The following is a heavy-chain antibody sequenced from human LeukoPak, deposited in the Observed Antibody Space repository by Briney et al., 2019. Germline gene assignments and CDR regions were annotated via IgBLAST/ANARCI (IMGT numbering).Heavy chain of an antibody. D-gene: IGHD1/OR15-1a*01. V-gene: IGHV4-59*01. Sequence: SETLSLTCTVSGGSISSYYWSWLRQPPGKGLEWIGYIYYSGSTNYNPSLKSRVTISVDTSKNQFSLKLSSVTAADTAVYYCARGNKEYYFDYWGQGTLVTVSS. J-gene: IGHJ4*02. CDR2: IYYSGST. CDR3: ARGNKEYYFDY. CDR1: GGSISSYY.